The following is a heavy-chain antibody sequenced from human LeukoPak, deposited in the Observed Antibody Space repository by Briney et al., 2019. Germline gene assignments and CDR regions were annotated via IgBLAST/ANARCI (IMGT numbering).Heavy chain of an antibody. CDR2: IKSKTDGGTT. J-gene: IGHJ4*02. Sequence: GGSLRLSCAASGFTFSNAWMTWVRQAPGKGLEWVGRIKSKTDGGTTDYAAPVKGRFTISRDDSKNTLYLQMNSLKTEDTAVYYCTREAVTANGYFDYWGQGTLVTVSS. CDR1: GFTFSNAW. D-gene: IGHD2-21*02. CDR3: TREAVTANGYFDY. V-gene: IGHV3-15*01.